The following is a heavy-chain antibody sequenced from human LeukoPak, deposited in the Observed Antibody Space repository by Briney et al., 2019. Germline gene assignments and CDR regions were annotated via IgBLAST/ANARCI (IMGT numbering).Heavy chain of an antibody. Sequence: SETLSLTRTVSGGSISSYYWSWIRQPPGKGLEWIGYIYYSGSTKYNPSLKSRVTISVDPSYNQFSLKLSYATAADPAVYYCAKSGTYGDYGGYWFDPWGQGTLVTASS. D-gene: IGHD4-17*01. CDR2: IYYSGST. J-gene: IGHJ5*02. CDR3: AKSGTYGDYGGYWFDP. CDR1: GGSISSYY. V-gene: IGHV4-59*08.